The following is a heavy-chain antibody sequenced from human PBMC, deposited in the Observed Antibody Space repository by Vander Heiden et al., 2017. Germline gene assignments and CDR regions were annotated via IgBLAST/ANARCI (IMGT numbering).Heavy chain of an antibody. J-gene: IGHJ6*02. CDR2: ISYDGSNK. Sequence: QVQLVESGGGVVQPGRSLRLSCAASGFTFRSYAMHWVRQAPGKGLEWVAVISYDGSNKYYADSVKGRFTISRDNSKNTLYLQMNSLRAEDTAVYYCARDSITMRVVVSDGMDVWGQGTTVTVSS. D-gene: IGHD3-22*01. CDR1: GFTFRSYA. CDR3: ARDSITMRVVVSDGMDV. V-gene: IGHV3-30-3*01.